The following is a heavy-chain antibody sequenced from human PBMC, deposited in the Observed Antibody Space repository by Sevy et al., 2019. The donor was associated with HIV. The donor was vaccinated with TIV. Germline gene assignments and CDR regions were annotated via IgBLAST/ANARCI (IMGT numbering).Heavy chain of an antibody. CDR2: IWYDGTDK. CDR3: ARYWGRDGHSIDY. V-gene: IGHV3-33*01. D-gene: IGHD3-16*01. Sequence: GGSLRLSCATSGFTFSNYAMHWIRQAPGKGLEWVAVIWYDGTDKYYADSVQGRFTISGDNSKNTLYLQMNSLRVEDTAVYYCARYWGRDGHSIDYWGQGTLVTVSS. CDR1: GFTFSNYA. J-gene: IGHJ4*02.